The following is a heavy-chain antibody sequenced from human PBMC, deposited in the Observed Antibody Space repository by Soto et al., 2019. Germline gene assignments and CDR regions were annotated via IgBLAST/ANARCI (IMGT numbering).Heavy chain of an antibody. V-gene: IGHV2-5*01. J-gene: IGHJ4*02. CDR3: AHRLPTVPFDY. CDR1: GYQLSTRGGG. CDR2: IYWNDDK. Sequence: GRPVGHATHTLRLPCTFSGYQLSTRGGGVGWIRQPPGKALEWLARIYWNDDKRYSPSLQSRLTITKDTSKNQVVLTMTNMDPVDTATDCCAHRLPTVPFDYWGQGTLVTVSS. D-gene: IGHD4-17*01.